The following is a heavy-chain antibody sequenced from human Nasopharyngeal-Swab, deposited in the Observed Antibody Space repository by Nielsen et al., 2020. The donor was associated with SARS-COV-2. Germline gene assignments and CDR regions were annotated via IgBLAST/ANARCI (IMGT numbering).Heavy chain of an antibody. CDR2: INHSGRP. V-gene: IGHV4-34*01. D-gene: IGHD3-3*01. J-gene: IGHJ4*02. CDR1: GGSFSGYY. CDR3: ADSRRITIFGVVIIGLPLDD. Sequence: ETLSLTCAVYGGSFSGYYWGWVRQPPGKGLEWIGEINHSGRPNYTPSLKSRVTISVDTSKNQFSLKLSSVTAADTAVYYCADSRRITIFGVVIIGLPLDDWGQGTLVTVSS.